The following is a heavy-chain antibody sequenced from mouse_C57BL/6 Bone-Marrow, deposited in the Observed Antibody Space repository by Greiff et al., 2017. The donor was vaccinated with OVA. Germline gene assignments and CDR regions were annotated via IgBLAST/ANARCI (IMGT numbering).Heavy chain of an antibody. D-gene: IGHD1-1*01. CDR2: INPGSGGT. Sequence: QVQLQQSGAELVRPGTSVKVSCKASGYAFTNYFIEWVKQRPGQGLEWIGLINPGSGGTNYAEKFKGKATMTADKSSSTAYMQLSSLTSEDSAFYVCARRYGRVCAMDYWGQGTSVTVSS. CDR3: ARRYGRVCAMDY. J-gene: IGHJ4*01. V-gene: IGHV1-54*01. CDR1: GYAFTNYF.